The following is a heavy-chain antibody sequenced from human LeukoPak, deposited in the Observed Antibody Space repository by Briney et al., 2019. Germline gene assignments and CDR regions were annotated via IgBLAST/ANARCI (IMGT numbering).Heavy chain of an antibody. CDR3: AKGVSVLGAARHDH. CDR2: VSNNGGST. CDR1: GFTFSSYA. V-gene: IGHV3-23*01. Sequence: PGESLRLSCAASGFTFSSYAMSWVRQAPGKGLEWVSSVSNNGGSTYYADSVKGRFTISRDISKNTLYLQMNSLRAEDTAVYYCAKGVSVLGAARHDHWGQGTLVTVSS. D-gene: IGHD3-16*01. J-gene: IGHJ4*02.